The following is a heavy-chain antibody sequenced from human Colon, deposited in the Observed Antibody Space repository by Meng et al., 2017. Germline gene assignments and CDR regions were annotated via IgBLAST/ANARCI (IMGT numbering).Heavy chain of an antibody. J-gene: IGHJ5*02. CDR2: IYWDDDK. Sequence: SGPTLVKPTQTLTLTCTFSGFSLTTTVEGVGWIRQPPGKALEWLALIYWDDDKRYSPSLKSRLTITKDTSKNQAVLTMTNMDPVDTATYYCAYCHKYCSGGRCYPNWFHHWGPGTLVTVSS. CDR3: AYCHKYCSGGRCYPNWFHH. CDR1: GFSLTTTVEG. V-gene: IGHV2-5*02. D-gene: IGHD2-15*01.